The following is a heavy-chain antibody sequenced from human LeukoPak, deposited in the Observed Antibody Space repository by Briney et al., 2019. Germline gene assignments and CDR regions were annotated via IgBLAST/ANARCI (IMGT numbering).Heavy chain of an antibody. CDR2: VSGSGGST. Sequence: GGSLRLSCAASGFTFGTSAMSWVRQAPGKGLEWVASVSGSGGSTYYADSVKGRFTISRDNSKNTLYLQMNSLRAEDTAVYYCAKGPYCGGGTCYNSDYWGQGTLVTVSS. J-gene: IGHJ4*02. CDR1: GFTFGTSA. V-gene: IGHV3-23*01. D-gene: IGHD2-15*01. CDR3: AKGPYCGGGTCYNSDY.